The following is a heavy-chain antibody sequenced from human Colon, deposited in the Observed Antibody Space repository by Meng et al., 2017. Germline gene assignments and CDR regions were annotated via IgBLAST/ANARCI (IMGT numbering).Heavy chain of an antibody. Sequence: GQLDGWGTGMGNPSATLSLTCTVSVASININYGRWIRQPPGKWLEWIGYIYHTGSTNYNPSLQSRVTISADSSKNQVSLNLNSVTAADTAVYYCGRGLTGYHAHTDYWGQGTLVTVSS. CDR2: IYHTGST. V-gene: IGHV4-59*12. CDR3: GRGLTGYHAHTDY. D-gene: IGHD3-9*01. CDR1: VASININY. J-gene: IGHJ4*02.